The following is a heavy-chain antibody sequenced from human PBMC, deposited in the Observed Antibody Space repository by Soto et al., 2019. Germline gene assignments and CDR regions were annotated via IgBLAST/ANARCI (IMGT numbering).Heavy chain of an antibody. J-gene: IGHJ3*02. CDR2: ISTSTGNT. CDR1: GYTFTNYD. CDR3: ARGEGMAARHDGYDI. D-gene: IGHD6-6*01. Sequence: GASVKVSCKASGYTFTNYDVTWVRQAPGQGLEWMGWISTSTGNTNYAQKLQGRVTMTTDTSASTAYMEQRSLRSDDTAVYYCARGEGMAARHDGYDIWGQGTMVTVS. V-gene: IGHV1-18*04.